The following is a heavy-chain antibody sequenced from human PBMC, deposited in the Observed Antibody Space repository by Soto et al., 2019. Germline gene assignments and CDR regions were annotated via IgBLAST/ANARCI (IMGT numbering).Heavy chain of an antibody. D-gene: IGHD2-21*02. CDR2: ISAYNGNT. CDR1: GYTFTSYG. V-gene: IGHV1-18*01. CDR3: ARDGDIVVVTAAYPH. Sequence: QVQLVQSGAEVKKPGASVKVSCKASGYTFTSYGISWVRQAPGQGLEWMGWISAYNGNTKYAQKLQGRVTMTTDTPTRTAYMELRSLRPDDTPVYYCARDGDIVVVTAAYPHLGQGTLVTVSS. J-gene: IGHJ1*01.